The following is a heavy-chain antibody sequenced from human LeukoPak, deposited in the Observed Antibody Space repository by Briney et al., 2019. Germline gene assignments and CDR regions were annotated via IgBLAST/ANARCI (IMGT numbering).Heavy chain of an antibody. CDR3: ARDLSGSYDFDI. D-gene: IGHD1-26*01. V-gene: IGHV1-18*01. CDR1: GYTFTSYR. Sequence: AAVNDSCKATGYTFTSYRINWVRQPPGQGLEWMGWISAYNGNTNYSQKLQGRVTMTTDTSTSTVYMEMRRLRSDDTAVYYCARDLSGSYDFDIWGQGTMVTVSS. CDR2: ISAYNGNT. J-gene: IGHJ3*02.